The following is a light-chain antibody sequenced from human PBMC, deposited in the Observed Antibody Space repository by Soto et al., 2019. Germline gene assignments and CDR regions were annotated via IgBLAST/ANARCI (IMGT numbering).Light chain of an antibody. CDR1: QSISSW. J-gene: IGKJ3*01. CDR3: QQYNSYSA. V-gene: IGKV1-5*01. CDR2: DAS. Sequence: DIQMTQSPSTLSASVGDRVTITCRASQSISSWLAWYQQKPGKAPKVLIYDASRLESGVPSRFSGSGSGTEFTITISSLQPDDFATYYCQQYNSYSAFGPGTKVDIK.